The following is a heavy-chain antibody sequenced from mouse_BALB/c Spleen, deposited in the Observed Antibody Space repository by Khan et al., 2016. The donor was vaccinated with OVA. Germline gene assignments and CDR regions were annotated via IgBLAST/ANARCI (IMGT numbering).Heavy chain of an antibody. CDR3: TRGTTAPYVMDY. CDR2: IYPGSGSP. D-gene: IGHD1-2*01. Sequence: LQQPGSELVRPGASVKLSCKTSGYTFSSYWMHWVKQRPGQGLEWIGNIYPGSGSPNNDEKFKSKATLTVDTSSSTAYMQLNSLTSEDSAVXYCTRGTTAPYVMDYWGQGTSVTVSS. V-gene: IGHV1S22*01. CDR1: GYTFSSYW. J-gene: IGHJ4*01.